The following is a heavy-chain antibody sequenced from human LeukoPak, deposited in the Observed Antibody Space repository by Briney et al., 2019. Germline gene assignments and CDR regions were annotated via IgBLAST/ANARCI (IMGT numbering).Heavy chain of an antibody. CDR1: GFTFSRYG. Sequence: GGTLRLSCAASGFTFSRYGMSWVRQAPGKGLEWVSGISASGANRYYADSVKGRFTISRDNSRDTLSVQINSLRAEDTAVYYCAKLQSVVIPAAMLGFDYWGQGILVTVSS. D-gene: IGHD2-2*01. CDR3: AKLQSVVIPAAMLGFDY. CDR2: ISASGANR. J-gene: IGHJ4*02. V-gene: IGHV3-23*01.